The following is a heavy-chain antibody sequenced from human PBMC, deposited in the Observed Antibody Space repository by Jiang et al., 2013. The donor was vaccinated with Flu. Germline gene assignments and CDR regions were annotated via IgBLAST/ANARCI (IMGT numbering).Heavy chain of an antibody. CDR2: INHSGST. V-gene: IGHV4-34*01. Sequence: KPSETLSLACAVYGGSFSGYYWSWIRQPPGKGLEWIGEINHSGSTNYNPSLKSRVTISVDTSKNQFSLKLSSVTAADTAVYYCARGNPFGPYKRSSSWYWNYWGQGTLVTVSS. D-gene: IGHD6-13*01. CDR3: ARGNPFGPYKRSSSWYWNY. J-gene: IGHJ4*02. CDR1: GGSFSGYY.